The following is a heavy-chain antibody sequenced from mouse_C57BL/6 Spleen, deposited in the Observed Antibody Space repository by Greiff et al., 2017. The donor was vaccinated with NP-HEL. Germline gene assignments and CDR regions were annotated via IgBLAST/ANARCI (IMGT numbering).Heavy chain of an antibody. CDR1: GYTFTSYW. CDR2: IDPNSGGT. Sequence: QVQLQQPGAELVKPGASVKLSCKASGYTFTSYWMHWVKQRPGRGLEWIGRIDPNSGGTKYNEKFKSKATLTVDNPSSTAYMQLSSLTSGGSAVYYCARSAEGRGFDYWGQGSTLTVSS. CDR3: ARSAEGRGFDY. V-gene: IGHV1-72*01. J-gene: IGHJ2*01.